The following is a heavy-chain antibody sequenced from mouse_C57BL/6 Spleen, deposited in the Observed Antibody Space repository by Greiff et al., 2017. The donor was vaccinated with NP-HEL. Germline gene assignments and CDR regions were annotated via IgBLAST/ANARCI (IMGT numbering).Heavy chain of an antibody. CDR1: GYNFTSYW. D-gene: IGHD1-1*01. CDR2: IDPSDSYT. V-gene: IGHV1-69*01. CDR3: ARGEFITTVVAQYYYAMDY. J-gene: IGHJ4*01. Sequence: VQLQQPGAELVMPGASVKLSCKASGYNFTSYWMHWVKQRPGQGLEWIGEIDPSDSYTNYNQKFKGKSTLTVDKSSSTAYMQLSSLTSEDSAVFYCARGEFITTVVAQYYYAMDYWGQGTSVTVSS.